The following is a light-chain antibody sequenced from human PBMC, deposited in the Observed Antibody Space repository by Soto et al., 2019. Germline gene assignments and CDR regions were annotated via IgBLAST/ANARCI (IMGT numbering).Light chain of an antibody. CDR3: QQSSSTLAYT. CDR2: AAS. V-gene: IGKV1-39*01. Sequence: DIQMTQSPSSLSASVGDRVTITCRASQSISSYLNWYQQKPGKAPKLLIYAASSLQSGVPSRFSGSGYGTNLPLTISRLHTEDFATYYCQQSSSTLAYTFGQGTKLEIK. CDR1: QSISSY. J-gene: IGKJ2*01.